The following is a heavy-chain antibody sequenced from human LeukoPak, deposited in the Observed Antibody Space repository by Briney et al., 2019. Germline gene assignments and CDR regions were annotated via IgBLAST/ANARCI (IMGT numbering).Heavy chain of an antibody. CDR1: GFTFSSYE. Sequence: PGGSLRLSCAASGFTFSSYEMNWVRQAPGKGLEWVSYISSSGSTIYYADSVKGRFTISRANSKNTLYLQMNSLRAEDTAVYYCARGEYSGSRLENCFDPWGQGTLVTVSS. D-gene: IGHD5-12*01. CDR2: ISSSGSTI. V-gene: IGHV3-48*03. CDR3: ARGEYSGSRLENCFDP. J-gene: IGHJ5*02.